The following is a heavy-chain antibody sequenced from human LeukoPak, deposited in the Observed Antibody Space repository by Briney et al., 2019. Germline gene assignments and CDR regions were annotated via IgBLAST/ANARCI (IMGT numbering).Heavy chain of an antibody. V-gene: IGHV3-30-3*01. D-gene: IGHD4-17*01. J-gene: IGHJ3*02. CDR1: GFTFSSYA. CDR2: ISYDGSNK. Sequence: GGSLRLSCAASGFTFSSYAMHWVRQAPGKGLEWVAVISYDGSNKYYADSVKGRFTISRDNSKNTLYLQMNSLRAEDTAVYYCAREHYGDSPSDAFDIWGQGTMVTVSS. CDR3: AREHYGDSPSDAFDI.